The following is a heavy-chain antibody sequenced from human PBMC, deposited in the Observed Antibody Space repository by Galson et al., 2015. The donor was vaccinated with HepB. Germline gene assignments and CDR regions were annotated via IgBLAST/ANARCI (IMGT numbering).Heavy chain of an antibody. J-gene: IGHJ4*02. D-gene: IGHD3-16*01. CDR1: GDTLRNQA. Sequence: SVKVSCKASGDTLRNQAISWVRQAPGQGLEWMGGIVPIIGLGNYAEKFQDRLTIVADKSTSTNYMELSSLRSEDTAVYFCAREGDGAYFDYWGQGTLVSVSS. V-gene: IGHV1-69*10. CDR3: AREGDGAYFDY. CDR2: IVPIIGLG.